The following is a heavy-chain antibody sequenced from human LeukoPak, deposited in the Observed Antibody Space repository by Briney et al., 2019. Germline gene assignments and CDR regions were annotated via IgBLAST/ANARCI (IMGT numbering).Heavy chain of an antibody. J-gene: IGHJ4*02. Sequence: PGGSLRLSCAASGFTFSTYGMHWVRQAPVKGLEWVALIWFDGSKRYYGDSLKGRFTVSRDNSKNTLYLQVDSLRAEDTAVYYCARCTGGSCVFDYWGQGTLVTVSS. CDR1: GFTFSTYG. CDR3: ARCTGGSCVFDY. CDR2: IWFDGSKR. D-gene: IGHD2-8*02. V-gene: IGHV3-33*01.